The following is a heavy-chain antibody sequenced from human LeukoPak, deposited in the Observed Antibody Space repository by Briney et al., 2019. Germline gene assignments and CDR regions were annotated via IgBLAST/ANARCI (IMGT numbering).Heavy chain of an antibody. CDR3: ARDLDRGFQH. Sequence: SETLSLTCTVSGGSFSSSSYYWGWIRQPPGKGLEWIGSIYYSGSTYYNPSLKSRVTISVGTSKNQFSLKLSSVTAADTAVYYCARDLDRGFQHWGQGTLVTVSS. CDR2: IYYSGST. J-gene: IGHJ1*01. D-gene: IGHD2-2*03. CDR1: GGSFSSSSYY. V-gene: IGHV4-39*07.